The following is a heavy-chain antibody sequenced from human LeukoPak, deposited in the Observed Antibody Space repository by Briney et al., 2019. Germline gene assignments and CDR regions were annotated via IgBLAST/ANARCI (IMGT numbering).Heavy chain of an antibody. J-gene: IGHJ6*03. CDR3: ARARWFGETYYHYYYMDV. Sequence: GASVKVSCKASGYTFTGYYMHWVRQAPGQGLEWMGWMNPNSGNTGYAQKFQGRVTITRNTSISTAYMELSSLRSEDTAVYYCARARWFGETYYHYYYMDVWGKGTTVTVSS. CDR2: MNPNSGNT. V-gene: IGHV1-8*03. D-gene: IGHD3-10*01. CDR1: GYTFTGYY.